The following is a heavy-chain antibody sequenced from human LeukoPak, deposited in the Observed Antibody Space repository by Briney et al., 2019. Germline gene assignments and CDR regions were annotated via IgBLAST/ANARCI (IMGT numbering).Heavy chain of an antibody. CDR1: GYSFTSYW. CDR2: IYPGDSDT. CDR3: ARVPRVQPLHYFDY. V-gene: IGHV5-51*01. Sequence: AGESLKISCKGSGYSFTSYWIGWVRQMPGKGLEWIEIIYPGDSDTRYSPSFQGQVTISADKSISTAYLQWSSLKASDTAMYYCARVPRVQPLHYFDYWGQGTLVTVSS. D-gene: IGHD1-14*01. J-gene: IGHJ4*02.